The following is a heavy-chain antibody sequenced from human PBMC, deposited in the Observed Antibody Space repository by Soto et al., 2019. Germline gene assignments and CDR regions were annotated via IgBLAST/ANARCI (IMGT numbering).Heavy chain of an antibody. CDR3: ARLGPAYDFWSGYITSNWFDP. CDR1: GGSISSYY. V-gene: IGHV4-59*01. Sequence: TLSLTCTVSGGSISSYYWSWIRQPPGKGLEWIGYIYYSGSTNYNPSLKSRVTISVDTSKNQFSLKLSSVTAADTAVYYCARLGPAYDFWSGYITSNWFDPWGQGTLVTVSS. CDR2: IYYSGST. D-gene: IGHD3-3*01. J-gene: IGHJ5*02.